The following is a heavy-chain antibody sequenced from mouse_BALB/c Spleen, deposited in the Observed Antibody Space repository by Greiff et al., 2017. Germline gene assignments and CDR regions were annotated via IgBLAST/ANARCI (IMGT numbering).Heavy chain of an antibody. V-gene: IGHV1-18*01. CDR1: GYSFTGYT. Sequence: EVQGVESGPELVKPGASMKISCKASGYSFTGYTMNWVKQSHGKNLEWIGLINPYNGGTSYNQKFKGKATLTVDKSSSTAYMELLSLTSEDSAVYYCAIDSSGYHFDYWGQGTTLTVSS. CDR2: INPYNGGT. J-gene: IGHJ2*01. D-gene: IGHD3-2*01. CDR3: AIDSSGYHFDY.